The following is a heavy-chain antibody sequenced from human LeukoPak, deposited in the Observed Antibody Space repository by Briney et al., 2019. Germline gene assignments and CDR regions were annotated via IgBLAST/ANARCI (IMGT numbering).Heavy chain of an antibody. CDR3: ARYSYGYD. V-gene: IGHV4-30-2*01. CDR2: IYHSGST. J-gene: IGHJ4*02. D-gene: IGHD5-18*01. Sequence: SETLSLTCAVSGGSISSGGYSWSWIRQPPGKGLEWIGYIYHSGSTYYNPSLKSRVTISVDRSKNQFSLKLSSVTAADTAVYYCARYSYGYDWGQGTLVTVSS. CDR1: GGSISSGGYS.